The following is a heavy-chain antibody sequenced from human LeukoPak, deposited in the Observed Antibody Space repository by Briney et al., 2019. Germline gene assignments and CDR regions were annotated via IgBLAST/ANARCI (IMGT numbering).Heavy chain of an antibody. V-gene: IGHV1-2*06. D-gene: IGHD3-22*01. CDR3: ARSLVAIYYDTLYFDY. CDR2: INPNSGGT. Sequence: ASVKVSCKASGYTFTGYYMHWVRQAPGRGLEWMGRINPNSGGTNYAQKFQGRVTMTRDTSISTAYMELSRLRSDDTAVYYCARSLVAIYYDTLYFDYWGQGTLVTVSS. J-gene: IGHJ4*02. CDR1: GYTFTGYY.